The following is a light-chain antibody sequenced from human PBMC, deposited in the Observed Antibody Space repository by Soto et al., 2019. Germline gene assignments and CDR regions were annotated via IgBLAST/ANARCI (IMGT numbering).Light chain of an antibody. CDR2: AAS. CDR3: QQYYSYPWT. Sequence: AIRMTQSPSSLSASTGARVTITCRASQGISNYLAWYQQKPGKAPKVLIHAASTLQGRVPSRFSGSGSGTDFTLTISGRQSDDVATYYCQQYYSYPWTFGQGTKVEIK. CDR1: QGISNY. V-gene: IGKV1-8*01. J-gene: IGKJ1*01.